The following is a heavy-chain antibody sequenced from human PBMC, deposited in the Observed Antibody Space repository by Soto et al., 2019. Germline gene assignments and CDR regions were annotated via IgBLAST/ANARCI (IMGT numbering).Heavy chain of an antibody. V-gene: IGHV1-3*01. CDR1: GYTFTAHS. J-gene: IGHJ4*02. D-gene: IGHD2-8*01. CDR2: IIVSHDRP. CDR3: AREPEDGVPGDY. Sequence: QVQLVQPGTEVKEPGASVRVSCKASGYTFTAHSLHWSRQVPGQGLEWMGWIIVSHDRPRYAPQFQGRLTFETDRIATKAYMQLTRLTPEDTAVYFCAREPEDGVPGDYWGQGTPVVVSS.